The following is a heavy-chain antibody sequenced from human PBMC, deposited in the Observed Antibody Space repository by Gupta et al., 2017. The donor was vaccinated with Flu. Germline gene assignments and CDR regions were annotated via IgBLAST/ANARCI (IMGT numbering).Heavy chain of an antibody. CDR3: AKDALRDY. CDR2: ISYDGSNK. V-gene: IGHV3-30*18. J-gene: IGHJ4*02. Sequence: QVQLVESGGGVVQPGRSLRLSCAASGFTFSSYGMHWVRQAPGKGLEWVAVISYDGSNKYYADSVKGRFTISRDNSKNTLYLQMNSLRAEDTAVYYCAKDALRDYWGQGTLVTVSS. CDR1: GFTFSSYG.